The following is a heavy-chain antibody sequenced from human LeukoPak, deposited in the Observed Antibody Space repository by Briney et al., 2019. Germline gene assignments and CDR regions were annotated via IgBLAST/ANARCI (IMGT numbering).Heavy chain of an antibody. Sequence: ASVKVSCKASGGTFSSYAISWVRQAPGQGLEWMGWINPNSGGTNYAQKFQGRVTMTRDTSISTAYMELSRLRSDDTAVYYCASHDSDYWGQGTLVTVSS. CDR1: GGTFSSYA. J-gene: IGHJ4*02. CDR3: ASHDSDY. V-gene: IGHV1-2*02. CDR2: INPNSGGT.